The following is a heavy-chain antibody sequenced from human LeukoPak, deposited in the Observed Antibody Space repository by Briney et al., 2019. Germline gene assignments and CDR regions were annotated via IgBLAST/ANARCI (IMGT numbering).Heavy chain of an antibody. J-gene: IGHJ4*02. CDR2: INPSGGST. V-gene: IGHV1-46*01. Sequence: ASVKVSCKASGYTFSGYYIHWVRQAPGQGLEWMGIINPSGGSTSYAQKFQGRVTMTRDTSTSTVYMELSSLRSEDTAVHYCASLANDYWGQGTLVTVSS. CDR1: GYTFSGYY. CDR3: ASLANDY.